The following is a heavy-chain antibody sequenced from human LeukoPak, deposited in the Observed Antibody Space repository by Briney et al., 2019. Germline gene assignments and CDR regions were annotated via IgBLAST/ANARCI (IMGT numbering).Heavy chain of an antibody. D-gene: IGHD3-10*01. CDR1: GYTFTSYG. Sequence: ASVKVSCKASGYTFTSYGISWARQAPGQGLEWMGWISAYNGNTNYAQKLQGRVTMTTDTSTSTAYMELRSLRSDDTAVYYCARDMFGKSLRNYYGSGIPGYWGQGTLVTVSS. J-gene: IGHJ4*02. V-gene: IGHV1-18*04. CDR2: ISAYNGNT. CDR3: ARDMFGKSLRNYYGSGIPGY.